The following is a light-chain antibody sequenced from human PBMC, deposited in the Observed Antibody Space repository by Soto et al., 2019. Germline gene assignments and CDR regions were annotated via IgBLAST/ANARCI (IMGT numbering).Light chain of an antibody. CDR1: QSVGSK. J-gene: IGKJ2*01. V-gene: IGKV3-15*01. Sequence: EIVMTQSPDTLSMSPGERATLSCRASQSVGSKLAWYQQKPGQAPRLLIYGASTRATGIPARFSGSGSGTEFTLTVSSLQSEDFAVYFCQQYNDWPPMYTFGQGTKLENK. CDR3: QQYNDWPPMYT. CDR2: GAS.